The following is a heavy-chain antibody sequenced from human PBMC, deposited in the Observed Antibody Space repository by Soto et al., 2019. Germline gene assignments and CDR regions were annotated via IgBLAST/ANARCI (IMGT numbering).Heavy chain of an antibody. J-gene: IGHJ6*03. Sequence: PGESLKISCKGSGYSFTSYWIGWVRQMPGKGLEWMGIIYPGDSDTRYSPSFQGQVTISADKSISTAYLQWSSLKASDTAMYYCARLGYSGYDYRDPYYSSMDVWGKGTAVTVS. CDR3: ARLGYSGYDYRDPYYSSMDV. V-gene: IGHV5-51*01. D-gene: IGHD5-12*01. CDR1: GYSFTSYW. CDR2: IYPGDSDT.